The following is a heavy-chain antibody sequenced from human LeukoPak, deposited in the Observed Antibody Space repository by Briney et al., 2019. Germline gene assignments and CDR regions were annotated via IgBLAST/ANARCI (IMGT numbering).Heavy chain of an antibody. CDR3: AKDSGNSGWYVDN. Sequence: GGSLRLSCAASGFTFSNYAMRWFRQAPGKGLEWVSSISANAAGTYYADSVKGRFTISRDNSKNTVYLQMNSLRGADTAVYYCAKDSGNSGWYVDNWGQGTLVTVSS. D-gene: IGHD6-19*01. CDR2: ISANAAGT. J-gene: IGHJ4*02. CDR1: GFTFSNYA. V-gene: IGHV3-23*01.